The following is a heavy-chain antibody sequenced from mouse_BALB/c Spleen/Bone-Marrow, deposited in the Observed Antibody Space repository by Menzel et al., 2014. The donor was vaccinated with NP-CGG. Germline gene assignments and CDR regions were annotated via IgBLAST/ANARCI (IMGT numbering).Heavy chain of an antibody. J-gene: IGHJ3*01. V-gene: IGHV1S26*01. D-gene: IGHD1-1*02. CDR3: ARDWTIPFAY. CDR1: GYTFTSYT. Sequence: YGGRLGRPAASVKMSCKASGYTFTSYTMHWVKQRPGQGLEWIGYINPSSGYTNYNQKIKDKATLTADKSSSTAYMQLSSLTSEDSAVYYCARDWTIPFAYWGQGTLVTVSA. CDR2: INPSSGYT.